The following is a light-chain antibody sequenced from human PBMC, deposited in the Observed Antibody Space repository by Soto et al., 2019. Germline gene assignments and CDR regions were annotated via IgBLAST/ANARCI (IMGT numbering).Light chain of an antibody. CDR3: CSFAGNYIYV. J-gene: IGLJ1*01. V-gene: IGLV2-11*01. CDR1: SSDVGGYNY. CDR2: DVS. Sequence: ALTQPRSVSGSPGQSVTISCTGTSSDVGGYNYVSWYLQHPGKAPKVMIYDVSKRPSGVPDRFSGSKSGNTASLTISGLQSEDEADYYCCSFAGNYIYVFGTGTKVTVL.